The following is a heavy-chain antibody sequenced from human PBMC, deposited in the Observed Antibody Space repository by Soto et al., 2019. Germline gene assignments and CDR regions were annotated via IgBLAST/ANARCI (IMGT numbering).Heavy chain of an antibody. CDR1: GASISSYF. CDR2: ISTSGTT. CDR3: AREAGPDRWFDP. J-gene: IGHJ5*02. Sequence: QVQLQESGPGLVEPSETLSLTCTVSGASISSYFWTWIRQPAGKGLDWIGRISTSGTTNYNPSRKSRVTMSVDTSKNHFSLNLSSVTAADTAVYYCAREAGPDRWFDPWGQGTLVTVSS. V-gene: IGHV4-4*07. D-gene: IGHD6-19*01.